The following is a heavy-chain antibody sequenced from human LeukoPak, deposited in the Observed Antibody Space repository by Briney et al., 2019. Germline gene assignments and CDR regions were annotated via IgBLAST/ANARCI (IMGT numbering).Heavy chain of an antibody. CDR2: IIPIFGTA. V-gene: IGHV1-69*13. CDR1: GYTFTSYY. D-gene: IGHD2-2*01. CDR3: ARGDYCSSTSCKTLYSDY. J-gene: IGHJ4*02. Sequence: GASVKVSCKASGYTFTSYYMHWVRQAPGQGLEWMGGIIPIFGTANYAQKFQGRVTITADESTSTAYMELSSLRSEDTAVYYCARGDYCSSTSCKTLYSDYWGQGTLVTVSS.